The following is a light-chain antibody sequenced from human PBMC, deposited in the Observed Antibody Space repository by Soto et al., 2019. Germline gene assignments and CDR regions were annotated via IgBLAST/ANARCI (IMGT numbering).Light chain of an antibody. CDR3: QYRGIWPPGAT. J-gene: IGKJ4*01. V-gene: IGKV3-11*01. CDR2: DAS. CDR1: QSIINY. Sequence: EIVLTQSPVTLSLSPGERATLSCRASQSIINYVAWYQQKPGQPPRLLISDASNRATAIPVRFSGSGSGTDFTLTVISLEPEDSAVYYCQYRGIWPPGATFGGGTKVEIK.